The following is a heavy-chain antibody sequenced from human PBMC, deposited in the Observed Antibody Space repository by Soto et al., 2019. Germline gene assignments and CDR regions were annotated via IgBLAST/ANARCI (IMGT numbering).Heavy chain of an antibody. Sequence: GGSLRLSCAASGFTFSSYGMHWVRQAPGKGLEGVAVISYDGSNKYYADSVKGRFTISRDNSKNTLYLQMNSLRAEDTAVYYGAKDDLHPTYYYDSSGYYPDYWGQGTLVTLPS. V-gene: IGHV3-30*18. CDR2: ISYDGSNK. CDR1: GFTFSSYG. J-gene: IGHJ4*02. D-gene: IGHD3-22*01. CDR3: AKDDLHPTYYYDSSGYYPDY.